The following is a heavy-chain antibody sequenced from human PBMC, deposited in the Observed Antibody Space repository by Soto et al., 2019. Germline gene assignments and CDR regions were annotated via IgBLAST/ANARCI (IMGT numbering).Heavy chain of an antibody. D-gene: IGHD2-2*01. CDR3: TRPKFGSTSCFDP. V-gene: IGHV3-23*01. J-gene: IGHJ5*02. CDR2: ISGSGATT. Sequence: SGFTFSNYAMSWVRQAPGKGLDWVSTISGSGATTYYADSVKGRFTISRDDSKNTASLQMNSLKTEDTAVYYCTRPKFGSTSCFDPWGQGTLVTVSS. CDR1: GFTFSNYA.